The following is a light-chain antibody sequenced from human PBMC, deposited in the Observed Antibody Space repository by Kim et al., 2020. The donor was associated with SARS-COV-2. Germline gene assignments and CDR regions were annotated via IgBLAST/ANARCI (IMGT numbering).Light chain of an antibody. V-gene: IGKV1-39*01. CDR2: GAA. CDR3: HQSYSSHVT. J-gene: IGKJ2*01. CDR1: DMISRY. Sequence: SASVGDEGTNTCRASDMISRYLNWYQQQPGKAPNVLINGAASLQSGGTSTFRGSGAGRAFSLIINSLQPEDVATYYCHQSYSSHVTFGQGTKLEI.